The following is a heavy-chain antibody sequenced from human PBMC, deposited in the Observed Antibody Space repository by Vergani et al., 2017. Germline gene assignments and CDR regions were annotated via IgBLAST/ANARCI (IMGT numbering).Heavy chain of an antibody. J-gene: IGHJ4*02. CDR1: GGSISSSTYY. Sequence: QLQLQESGPGLVKPSETLSLTCTVSGGSISSSTYYWSWIRQPPGKGLEWIGEINHSGSTNYNPSLKSRVTISVDTSKNQFSLKLSSVTAADTAVYYCARGYLGRGSGSYGHWGQGTLVTVSS. CDR2: INHSGST. D-gene: IGHD3-10*01. CDR3: ARGYLGRGSGSYGH. V-gene: IGHV4-39*07.